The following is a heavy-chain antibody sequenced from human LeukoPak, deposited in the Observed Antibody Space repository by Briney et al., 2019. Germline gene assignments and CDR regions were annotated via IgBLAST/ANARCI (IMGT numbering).Heavy chain of an antibody. CDR2: IYYRGST. V-gene: IGHV4-59*01. CDR3: ARGMYYDFWSGYYTHNWFDP. D-gene: IGHD3-3*01. J-gene: IGHJ5*02. Sequence: SETLSLTCTVSGGSISSYYWSWIRQPPGKGLEWIGYIYYRGSTNYNPSLKSRVTISLDTSKNQFSLKLSSVTAADTAVYYCARGMYYDFWSGYYTHNWFDPWGQGTLVTVSS. CDR1: GGSISSYY.